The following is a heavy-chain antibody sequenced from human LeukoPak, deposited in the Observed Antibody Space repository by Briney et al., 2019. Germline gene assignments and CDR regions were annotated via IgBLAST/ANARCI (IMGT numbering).Heavy chain of an antibody. V-gene: IGHV1-69*10. CDR1: GGTFSSYA. Sequence: GASVKVSCKASGGTFSSYAISWVRQAPGQGLEWMGGIIPILGIANYAQKFQGRVTITADKSTSTAYTELSSLRSEDTAVYYCARVAEGDGYNYEPYYFDYWGQETLVTVSS. CDR3: ARVAEGDGYNYEPYYFDY. CDR2: IIPILGIA. D-gene: IGHD5-24*01. J-gene: IGHJ4*02.